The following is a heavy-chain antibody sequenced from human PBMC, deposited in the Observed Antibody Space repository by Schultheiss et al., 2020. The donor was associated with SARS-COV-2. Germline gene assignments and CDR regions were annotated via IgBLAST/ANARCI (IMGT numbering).Heavy chain of an antibody. J-gene: IGHJ4*02. CDR1: GFTFSSDA. CDR3: ASQDIGGNSVGDY. Sequence: GGSLRLSCAASGFTFSSDAMSWVRQAPGKGLEWVAVISYDGSTQYYSDSVKGRFTISRDNSKNTLYLEMNNLRAEDTATYYCASQDIGGNSVGDYWGQGTLVTVSS. V-gene: IGHV3-30*03. D-gene: IGHD4-23*01. CDR2: ISYDGSTQ.